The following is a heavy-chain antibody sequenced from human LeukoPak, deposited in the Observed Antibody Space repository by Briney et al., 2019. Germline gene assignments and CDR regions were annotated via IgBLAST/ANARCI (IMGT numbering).Heavy chain of an antibody. Sequence: SVQVSCKASVGTLSNYAITWVRQAPGQGLEWMGRIIPIFGTAKYAQKFQGRVTITADKSTSTAYMEVSRLKSEDTAVYYCARGEKQCLLGDWGQGTLVTVSS. D-gene: IGHD6-19*01. CDR3: ARGEKQCLLGD. CDR1: VGTLSNYA. CDR2: IIPIFGTA. V-gene: IGHV1-69*06. J-gene: IGHJ4*02.